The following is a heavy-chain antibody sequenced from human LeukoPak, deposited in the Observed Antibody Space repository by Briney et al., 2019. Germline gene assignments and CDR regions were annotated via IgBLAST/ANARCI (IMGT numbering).Heavy chain of an antibody. CDR1: GFTFSNAW. J-gene: IGHJ6*02. V-gene: IGHV3-15*01. CDR2: IKSKTDGGTT. Sequence: GGSLRLSCAASGFTFSNAWMSWVRQAPGKGLEWVGRIKSKTDGGTTDYTAPVKGRFTISRDDSKNTLYLQMNSLKTEDTAVYYCTTGPFDYYGTASYLANGMDVWGQGTTVTVSS. D-gene: IGHD3-10*01. CDR3: TTGPFDYYGTASYLANGMDV.